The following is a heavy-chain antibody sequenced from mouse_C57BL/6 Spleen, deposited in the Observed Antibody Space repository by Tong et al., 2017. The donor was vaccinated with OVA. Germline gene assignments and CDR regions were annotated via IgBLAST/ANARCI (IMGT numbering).Heavy chain of an antibody. V-gene: IGHV5-4*01. Sequence: EVQLQESGGGLVKPGGSLKLSCAASGFTFSSYAMSWVRQTPEKRLEWVATISDGGSYTYYPDNVKGRFTISRDNAKNNLYLQMSHLKSEDTAMYYCARYSNYVEWFAYWGQGTLVTVSA. CDR3: ARYSNYVEWFAY. J-gene: IGHJ3*01. CDR1: GFTFSSYA. D-gene: IGHD2-5*01. CDR2: ISDGGSYT.